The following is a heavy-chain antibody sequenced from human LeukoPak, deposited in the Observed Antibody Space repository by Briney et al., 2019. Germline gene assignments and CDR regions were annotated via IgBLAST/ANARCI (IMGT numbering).Heavy chain of an antibody. Sequence: SETLSLTCTVSGGSISSYYWSWIRQPAGKGLEWIGRIYTSGSTNYNPSLKSRVTMSVDTSKNQFSLKLSSVTAADTAVYYCARDTYYYDSSGYSFDYLGQGTLVTVSS. CDR3: ARDTYYYDSSGYSFDY. V-gene: IGHV4-4*07. J-gene: IGHJ4*02. CDR1: GGSISSYY. CDR2: IYTSGST. D-gene: IGHD3-22*01.